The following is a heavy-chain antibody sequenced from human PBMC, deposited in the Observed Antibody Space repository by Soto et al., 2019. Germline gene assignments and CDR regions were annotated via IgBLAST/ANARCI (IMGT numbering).Heavy chain of an antibody. CDR2: INRNGRT. D-gene: IGHD2-15*01. J-gene: IGHJ4*02. Sequence: PSETLSLTCAFYGWSFSDYYWTLIRQPPGKGLEWIGEINRNGRTNHNPPLKSRATISIDTSKHQFSLKLSSVTAADTAVYYCARVQCSDGSCYPGSFNYWSQGTLVTVSS. V-gene: IGHV4-34*04. CDR3: ARVQCSDGSCYPGSFNY. CDR1: GWSFSDYY.